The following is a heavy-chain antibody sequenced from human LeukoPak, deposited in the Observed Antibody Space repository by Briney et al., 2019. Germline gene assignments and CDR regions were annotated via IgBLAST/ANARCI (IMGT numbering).Heavy chain of an antibody. V-gene: IGHV1-46*01. Sequence: GASVKVSCKASGYTFTSYYMHWVRQDPGQGLERMGIINPSGGSTSYAQKFQGRVTITADESTSTAYMELSSLRSEDTAVYYCARGGGDRRTVPIDYWGQGTLVTVSS. D-gene: IGHD2-21*02. CDR2: INPSGGST. J-gene: IGHJ4*02. CDR3: ARGGGDRRTVPIDY. CDR1: GYTFTSYY.